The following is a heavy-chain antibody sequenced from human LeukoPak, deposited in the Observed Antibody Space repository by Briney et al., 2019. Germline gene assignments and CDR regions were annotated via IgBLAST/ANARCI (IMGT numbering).Heavy chain of an antibody. D-gene: IGHD2-15*01. J-gene: IGHJ6*03. CDR3: ARSVEGYCRGGSCYSYSYYMDV. CDR2: INHSGST. CDR1: DGSFSGYY. Sequence: PSETLSLTCAVYDGSFSGYYWSWIRQPPGKGLEWIGEINHSGSTNYNPSLKSRVTISLDTSKSQFSLKVRYVTAADTAVYYCARSVEGYCRGGSCYSYSYYMDVWGKGTTVTVSS. V-gene: IGHV4-34*01.